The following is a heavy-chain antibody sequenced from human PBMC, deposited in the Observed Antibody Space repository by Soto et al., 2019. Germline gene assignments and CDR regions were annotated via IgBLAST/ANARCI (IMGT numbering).Heavy chain of an antibody. CDR3: ERGVFKHFFDY. CDR2: IYYSGST. Sequence: SETLSLTCTVSGGSISSGDYYWSWIRQPPGKGLEWIGYIYYSGSTYYNPSLKSRVTISVDTSKNQFSLKLSSVTAADTAVYYCERGVFKHFFDYWGQGTLVTVYS. J-gene: IGHJ4*02. V-gene: IGHV4-30-4*01. D-gene: IGHD2-8*01. CDR1: GGSISSGDYY.